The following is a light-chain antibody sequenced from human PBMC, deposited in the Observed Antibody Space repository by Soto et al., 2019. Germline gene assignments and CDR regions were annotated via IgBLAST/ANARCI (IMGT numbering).Light chain of an antibody. CDR2: YNN. CDR3: STWEDSLNAVL. V-gene: IGLV1-44*01. CDR1: SSNIGSNT. J-gene: IGLJ2*01. Sequence: QSVLTQPPSASGTPGQRVSMSCSGSSSNIGSNTVNWYQQFPGTAPKLLIYYNNQRPSGVPDRFSGSKSGTSASLAISGLQSEDEADYYCSTWEDSLNAVLFGGGTKVTVL.